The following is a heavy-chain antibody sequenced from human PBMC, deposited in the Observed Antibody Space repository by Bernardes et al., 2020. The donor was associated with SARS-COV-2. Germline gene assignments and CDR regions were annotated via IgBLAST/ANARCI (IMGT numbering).Heavy chain of an antibody. CDR3: ARFYDSSGSFDY. CDR2: IYYSGST. J-gene: IGHJ4*02. V-gene: IGHV4-31*03. D-gene: IGHD3-22*01. Sequence: SETLSLTCTVSSGSISSGGYYWSWIRQHPGKGLEWIGYIYYSGSTYYNPSLKSRVTISVDTSKNQFSLKLSSVTAADTAVYYCARFYDSSGSFDYWGQGTLVTVSS. CDR1: SGSISSGGYY.